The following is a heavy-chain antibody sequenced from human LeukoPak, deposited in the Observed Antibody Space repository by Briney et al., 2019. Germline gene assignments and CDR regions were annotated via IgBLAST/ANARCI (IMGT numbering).Heavy chain of an antibody. V-gene: IGHV2-5*01. Sequence: SGPTLVKPTQTLTLTCTFSGFSLSTSGVGVGWIRQPPGKALEWLALIYWNDDKRYSPSLKSRLTITKDTSKNQVVLTMTNMDPVDTATYYCAHSLGIGEVRLLEWLSGNLLVGDFFDYWGQGTLVTVSS. CDR3: AHSLGIGEVRLLEWLSGNLLVGDFFDY. J-gene: IGHJ4*02. CDR2: IYWNDDK. CDR1: GFSLSTSGVG. D-gene: IGHD3-3*01.